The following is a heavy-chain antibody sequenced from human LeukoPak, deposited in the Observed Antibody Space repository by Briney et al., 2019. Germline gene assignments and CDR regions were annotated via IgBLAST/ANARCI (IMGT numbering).Heavy chain of an antibody. V-gene: IGHV3-23*01. Sequence: GESLRLSCAASGFTFSSYAMSWVRQAPGKGLEWVSAISGSGGSTYYADSVKGRFTISRDNSKNTLYLQMNSLRAEDTAVYYCAKDRRGVRGATFDYWGQGTLVTVSS. CDR3: AKDRRGVRGATFDY. J-gene: IGHJ4*02. CDR2: ISGSGGST. CDR1: GFTFSSYA. D-gene: IGHD3-10*01.